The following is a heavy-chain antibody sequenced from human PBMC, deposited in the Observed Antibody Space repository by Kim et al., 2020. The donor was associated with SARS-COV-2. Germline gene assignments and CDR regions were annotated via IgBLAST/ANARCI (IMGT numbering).Heavy chain of an antibody. CDR3: AREGLYYYGSGSYPFDY. Sequence: ESRVTISVDTSKNQFSLKLSSVTAADTAVYYCAREGLYYYGSGSYPFDYWGQGTLVTVSS. V-gene: IGHV4-39*07. D-gene: IGHD3-10*01. J-gene: IGHJ4*02.